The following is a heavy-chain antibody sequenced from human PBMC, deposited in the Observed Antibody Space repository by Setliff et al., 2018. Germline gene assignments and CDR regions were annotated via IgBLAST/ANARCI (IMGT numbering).Heavy chain of an antibody. CDR3: ARGPQKFYSDTSGYYYDALYYYYMDV. D-gene: IGHD3-22*01. V-gene: IGHV1-18*01. CDR2: NSV. J-gene: IGHJ6*03. Sequence: ASVKVSCKTSGYSFTNYGINWVRQAPGQGLEWMGWNSVYARRFQGRVTMTIDTPTSTAYMELSSLRSEDTAVYYCARGPQKFYSDTSGYYYDALYYYYMDVWGKGTTVTVSS. CDR1: GYSFTNYG.